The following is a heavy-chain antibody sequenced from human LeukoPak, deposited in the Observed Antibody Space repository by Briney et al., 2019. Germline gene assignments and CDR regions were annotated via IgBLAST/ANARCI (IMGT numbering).Heavy chain of an antibody. V-gene: IGHV3-23*01. D-gene: IGHD1-26*01. CDR3: AKAIVGAYFDY. J-gene: IGHJ4*02. CDR1: GFTFSNYA. Sequence: GGSLRLSCAASGFTFSNYAMSWVRRAPGKGLEWVSAISGSGGNTYYADSVKGRFTISRDNSKNTLYLQLNSLRAEDTAVYYCAKAIVGAYFDYWGQGTLVTVSS. CDR2: ISGSGGNT.